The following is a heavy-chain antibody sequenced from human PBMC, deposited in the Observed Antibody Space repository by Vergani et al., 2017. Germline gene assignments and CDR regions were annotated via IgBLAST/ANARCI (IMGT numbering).Heavy chain of an antibody. D-gene: IGHD2-15*01. CDR2: ISGSGGST. Sequence: EVQLLESGGGLVQPGGSLRLSCAASGFTFSSYAMSWVRQAPGKGLEWVSAISGSGGSTYYADSVTGRFTISRDNSKNTLYLQMNSRRAEDTAVYYCAKDRYCSGGSCWAADYWGQGTLVTVSS. CDR1: GFTFSSYA. V-gene: IGHV3-23*01. CDR3: AKDRYCSGGSCWAADY. J-gene: IGHJ4*02.